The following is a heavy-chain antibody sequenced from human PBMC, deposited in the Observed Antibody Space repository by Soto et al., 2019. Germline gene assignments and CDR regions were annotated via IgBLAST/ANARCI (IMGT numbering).Heavy chain of an antibody. J-gene: IGHJ3*02. D-gene: IGHD3-3*01. CDR1: GYPVTAYY. CDR2: INPATGAA. Sequence: QLHLVQSGAVVKKPGASVTVSCSASGYPVTAYYMHWVRQAPGRGLEWMGGINPATGAAKYTQTFRGRVTMTRDTSTSTVFMELRGLTSADTAVFYCARGGGVGVAGSAAFEMWGQGTLVTVSS. V-gene: IGHV1-2*02. CDR3: ARGGGVGVAGSAAFEM.